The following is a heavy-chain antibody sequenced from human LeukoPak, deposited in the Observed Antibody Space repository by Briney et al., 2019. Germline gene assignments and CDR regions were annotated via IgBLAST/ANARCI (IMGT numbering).Heavy chain of an antibody. CDR3: ARADSFPGVAIPAY. V-gene: IGHV1-46*01. J-gene: IGHJ4*02. CDR1: GYTSISYY. D-gene: IGHD3-3*01. Sequence: ASVKVSCKASGYTSISYYIHWVRQAPGQGLEWMGIINAVTGSTAYAQQFQGRVAMTSDKSTITVYMELSSLRVEDTAVYYCARADSFPGVAIPAYWGQGTLVSVSS. CDR2: INAVTGST.